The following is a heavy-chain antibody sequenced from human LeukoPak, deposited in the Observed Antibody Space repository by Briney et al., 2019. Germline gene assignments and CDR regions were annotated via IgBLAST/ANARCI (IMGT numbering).Heavy chain of an antibody. J-gene: IGHJ4*02. CDR3: ARGSVGYDILTGYFFFDYFDY. Sequence: SQTLSLTCTVSGGSISRSGYYWSWIRQPPGKGLEWIGEINHSGSTNYNPSLKSRVTISVDTSKNQFSLKLSSVTAADTAVYYCARGSVGYDILTGYFFFDYFDYWGQGTLVTVSS. D-gene: IGHD3-9*01. CDR2: INHSGST. V-gene: IGHV4-39*07. CDR1: GGSISRSGYY.